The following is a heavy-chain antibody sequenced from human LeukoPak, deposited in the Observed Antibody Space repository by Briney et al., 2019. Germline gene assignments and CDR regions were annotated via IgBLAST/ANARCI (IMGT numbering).Heavy chain of an antibody. CDR1: GGSFSGYY. J-gene: IGHJ5*02. CDR3: ASGGDWFDP. V-gene: IGHV4-34*01. CDR2: INHSGST. Sequence: SETLSLTCAVYGGSFSGYYWSWIRQPPGKGLEWIGEINHSGSTNYNPSLKSRVTVSVDTSKNQFSLKLSSVTAADTAVYYCASGGDWFDPWGQGTLVTVSS.